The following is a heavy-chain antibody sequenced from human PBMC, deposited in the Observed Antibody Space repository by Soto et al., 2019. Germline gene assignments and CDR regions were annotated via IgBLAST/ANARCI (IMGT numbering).Heavy chain of an antibody. D-gene: IGHD2-15*01. CDR3: AWVAIQVVRVEWFDP. Sequence: TLSLTCPVSGGSIISGDYYWSWIRQPPGKRLEWMGYIYYSGSTYYNPSLKSRLTISVDTSKNHFSLKLSSVPAAETAVYYCAWVAIQVVRVEWFDPWGQGTLVTVSS. CDR1: GGSIISGDYY. J-gene: IGHJ5*02. V-gene: IGHV4-30-4*01. CDR2: IYYSGST.